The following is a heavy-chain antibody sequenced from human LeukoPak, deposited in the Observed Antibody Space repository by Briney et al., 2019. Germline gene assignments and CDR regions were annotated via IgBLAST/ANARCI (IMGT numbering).Heavy chain of an antibody. D-gene: IGHD6-13*01. Sequence: PSETLSLTCTVSGGSISSSSYYWGWIRQPPGKGLEWIGSIYYSGSTYYNPSLKSRVTISVDTSKNQFSLKLSSVTAADTAVYYCARGAAGRLYWGQGTLVTVSS. CDR2: IYYSGST. CDR1: GGSISSSSYY. V-gene: IGHV4-39*07. CDR3: ARGAAGRLY. J-gene: IGHJ4*02.